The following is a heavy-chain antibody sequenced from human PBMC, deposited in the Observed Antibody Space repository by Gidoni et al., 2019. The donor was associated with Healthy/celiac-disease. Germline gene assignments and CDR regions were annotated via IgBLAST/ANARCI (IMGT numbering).Heavy chain of an antibody. CDR1: GFTFSSYA. D-gene: IGHD6-13*01. CDR3: ANDRRYSSSWNGY. Sequence: EVQLLESGGGLVQPGGSLRLSCAAPGFTFSSYAMSWVRQAPGKGLEWVSAISGSGGSTYYADAVKGRFTISRDNSKNTLYLQMNSLRAEDTAVYYCANDRRYSSSWNGYWGQGTLVTVSS. J-gene: IGHJ4*02. CDR2: ISGSGGST. V-gene: IGHV3-23*01.